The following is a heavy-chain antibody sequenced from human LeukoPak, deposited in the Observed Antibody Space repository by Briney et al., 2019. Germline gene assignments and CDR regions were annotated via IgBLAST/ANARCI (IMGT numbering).Heavy chain of an antibody. J-gene: IGHJ3*02. CDR1: GFTFSSYA. CDR3: AKGKPVVVPAAIGVSAFDI. D-gene: IGHD2-2*01. CDR2: ISGSGGST. V-gene: IGHV3-23*01. Sequence: PGGSLRLSCAASGFTFSSYAMSWVRQAPGKGLEWVSAISGSGGSTYYADSVKGRFTISRDNSKNTLYLQMNSLRAEDTAVYYCAKGKPVVVPAAIGVSAFDIWGQGTMVTVSS.